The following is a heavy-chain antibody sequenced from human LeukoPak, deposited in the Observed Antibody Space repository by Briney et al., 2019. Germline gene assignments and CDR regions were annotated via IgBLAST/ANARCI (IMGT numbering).Heavy chain of an antibody. CDR2: INHRGST. CDR3: ARVGLDWGSIDY. Sequence: KASETLSLTCAVYGGSFSGYYWSWIRQPPRKGLEWIGEINHRGSTTYNPSLKSRVTISLDTSKNQFSLKLSSVTAADTAVYYCARVGLDWGSIDYWGQGTLVTVSS. CDR1: GGSFSGYY. V-gene: IGHV4-34*01. J-gene: IGHJ4*02. D-gene: IGHD3/OR15-3a*01.